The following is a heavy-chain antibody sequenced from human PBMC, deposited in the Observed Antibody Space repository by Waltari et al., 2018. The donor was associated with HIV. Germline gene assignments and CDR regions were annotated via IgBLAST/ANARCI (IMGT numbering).Heavy chain of an antibody. CDR2: IYYSWST. Sequence: VQLQESGPGLVKPSGPLSLTCTVSGGSISRSHWWGGIRQPPGKGLEWIGYIYYSWSTNYNPSLKSRVTMSVYTSKNQFSLKLSSVTALDTAVYYCASLAAGEFDYWGQGTLVTVAS. CDR3: ASLAAGEFDY. CDR1: GGSISRSHW. V-gene: IGHV4-28*06. D-gene: IGHD6-13*01. J-gene: IGHJ4*02.